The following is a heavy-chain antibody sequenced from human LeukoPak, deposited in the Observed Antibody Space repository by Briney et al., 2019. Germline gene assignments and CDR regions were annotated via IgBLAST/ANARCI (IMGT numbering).Heavy chain of an antibody. CDR2: ISAYNGNT. V-gene: IGHV1-18*01. J-gene: IGHJ4*02. Sequence: ASVKVSCKASGYTFTDYYMHWVRQAPGQGLEWMGWISAYNGNTNYAQKLQGRVTMTTDTSTSTAYMELRSLRSDDTAVYYCAREPIYSSGATYYFDYWGQGTLVTVSS. CDR1: GYTFTDYY. CDR3: AREPIYSSGATYYFDY. D-gene: IGHD6-19*01.